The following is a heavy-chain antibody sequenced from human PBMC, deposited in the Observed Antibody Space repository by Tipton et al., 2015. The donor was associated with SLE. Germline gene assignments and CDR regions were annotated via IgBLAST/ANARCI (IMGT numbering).Heavy chain of an antibody. J-gene: IGHJ3*02. Sequence: QSGPEVKKTGSSVKVSCKASGGTFSSHAISWVRQAPGQGLEWMGRINPNSGGTNYAQKFQGRVTMTRDTSISTAYMELSRLRSDDTAVYYCARDLNGSGVPHAFDIWGQGTMVTVSS. CDR2: INPNSGGT. CDR1: GGTFSSHA. CDR3: ARDLNGSGVPHAFDI. V-gene: IGHV1-2*06. D-gene: IGHD6-19*01.